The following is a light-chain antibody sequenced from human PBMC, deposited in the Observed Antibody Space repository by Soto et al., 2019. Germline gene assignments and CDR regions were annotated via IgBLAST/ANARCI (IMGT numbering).Light chain of an antibody. Sequence: SVLTQTPSASGTPGQRVTISCSGSSSSVGSNAVNWYQQLPGTAPKVLIYSNNQRPAGVPDRFSGSKSGTSASLAISGLQSEDEADYYCATWDDSLNSYVFGTGTKLTVL. J-gene: IGLJ1*01. CDR1: SSSVGSNA. CDR2: SNN. CDR3: ATWDDSLNSYV. V-gene: IGLV1-44*01.